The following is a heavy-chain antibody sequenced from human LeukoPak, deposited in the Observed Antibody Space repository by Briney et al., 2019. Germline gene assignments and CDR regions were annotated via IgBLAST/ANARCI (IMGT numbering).Heavy chain of an antibody. CDR3: AREPSYSSSWYTTCDH. CDR2: ITSDGIST. V-gene: IGHV3-74*03. Sequence: GGSLRLSCAASGFTFSGTWMHWVRQPPGKGLVWVARITSDGISTTYAESVKGRFTISRDNAKKSLYLQMNSLRAEDTAVYYCAREPSYSSSWYTTCDHWGQGILVTVSS. CDR1: GFTFSGTW. D-gene: IGHD6-13*01. J-gene: IGHJ5*02.